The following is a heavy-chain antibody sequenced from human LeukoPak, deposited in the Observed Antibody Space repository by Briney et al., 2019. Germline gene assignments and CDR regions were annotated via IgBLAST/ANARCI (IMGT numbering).Heavy chain of an antibody. Sequence: GASVKVSCKASGYTFTSYAMHWVRQARGQRLEWMGWINAGNGNTKYSQKFQGRVTITRDTSASTAYMELSSLRSEDTAVYYCATERRGRAAAGTGGFDYWGQGTLVTVSS. CDR2: INAGNGNT. D-gene: IGHD6-13*01. CDR3: ATERRGRAAAGTGGFDY. J-gene: IGHJ4*02. V-gene: IGHV1-3*01. CDR1: GYTFTSYA.